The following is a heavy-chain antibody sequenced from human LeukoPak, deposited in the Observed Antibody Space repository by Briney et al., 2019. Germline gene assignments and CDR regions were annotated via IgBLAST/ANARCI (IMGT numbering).Heavy chain of an antibody. CDR3: ARAPMVGPTRVDF. CDR2: ISANNGHT. J-gene: IGHJ4*02. V-gene: IGHV1-18*01. D-gene: IGHD1-26*01. Sequence: GASVKVSCKASGYTFTNYGFSWVRQAPGQGLEWMGWISANNGHTNYAQKFQGRVTMTTGTSTSTAYMELRSLRSDDTAMYYCARAPMVGPTRVDFWGQGTLVTVSS. CDR1: GYTFTNYG.